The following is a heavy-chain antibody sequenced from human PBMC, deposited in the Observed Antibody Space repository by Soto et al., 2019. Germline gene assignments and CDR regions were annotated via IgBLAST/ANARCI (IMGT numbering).Heavy chain of an antibody. D-gene: IGHD2-2*01. Sequence: QLQLQQSGSGLVKPSQTLSLTCAVSGGSISSGGYSWSWIRQPPGKGLEWNGYIYHSWSTYYNSSLKSRVTISVDRSKNQFSLKLSSVTAAEMAVYYCARVPTPWGQGTLVTVSS. V-gene: IGHV4-30-2*01. CDR1: GGSISSGGYS. CDR3: ARVPTP. J-gene: IGHJ5*02. CDR2: IYHSWST.